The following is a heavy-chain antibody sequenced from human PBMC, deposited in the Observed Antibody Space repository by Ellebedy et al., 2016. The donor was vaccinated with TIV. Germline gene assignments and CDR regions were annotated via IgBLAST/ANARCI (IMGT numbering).Heavy chain of an antibody. J-gene: IGHJ4*02. Sequence: GESLKISCAASGFRFSTYWMSWVRQAPGKRLDWVANIKRDGSEKYYVESVKGRFTISRDNAKNSLFLQMNSLRVEDTAVYYCANLDPGFTDSYGLDYWGQGTLVTVSS. CDR1: GFRFSTYW. CDR3: ANLDPGFTDSYGLDY. CDR2: IKRDGSEK. D-gene: IGHD5-18*01. V-gene: IGHV3-7*01.